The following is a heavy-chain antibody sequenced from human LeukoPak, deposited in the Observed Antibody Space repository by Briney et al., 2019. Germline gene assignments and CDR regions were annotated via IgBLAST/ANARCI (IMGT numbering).Heavy chain of an antibody. V-gene: IGHV4-59*01. CDR3: ARSYDFLSGFVDV. CDR2: IYYSGST. CDR1: GGSISSYY. Sequence: SETLSLTCTVSGGSISSYYWSWIRQPPGKGLEWIGYIYYSGSTNYNPSLKSRVTISVDTSKNQFSLKLSSVTATDTAVYYCARSYDFLSGFVDVWGKGTTVTVSS. D-gene: IGHD3-3*01. J-gene: IGHJ6*04.